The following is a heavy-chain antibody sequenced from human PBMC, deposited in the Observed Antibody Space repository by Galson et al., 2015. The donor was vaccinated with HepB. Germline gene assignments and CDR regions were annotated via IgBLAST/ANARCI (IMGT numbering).Heavy chain of an antibody. CDR2: ISAYNGNT. J-gene: IGHJ4*02. Sequence: SVKVSCKASGYTFTSYHMHWVRQAPGQGLEWMGWISAYNGNTNYAQKLQGRVTMTTDTSTSTAYMELRSLRSDDTAVYYCARDTRNYGSGSHDYWGQGTLVTVSS. D-gene: IGHD3-10*01. V-gene: IGHV1-18*04. CDR1: GYTFTSYH. CDR3: ARDTRNYGSGSHDY.